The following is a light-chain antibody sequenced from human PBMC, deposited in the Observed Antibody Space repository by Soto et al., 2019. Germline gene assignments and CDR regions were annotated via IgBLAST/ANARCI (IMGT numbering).Light chain of an antibody. CDR3: QQYKNGPWT. J-gene: IGKJ1*01. V-gene: IGKV3-15*01. CDR1: QSVSSN. Sequence: ETLETQSQATLSVSPGARATLSCCASQSVSSNLAWYQQNPGQAPRLLIYGAPTRATGSPASFSGRGSGKESTLPSSSLHLEDFAFYNVQQYKNGPWTFGHGTK. CDR2: GAP.